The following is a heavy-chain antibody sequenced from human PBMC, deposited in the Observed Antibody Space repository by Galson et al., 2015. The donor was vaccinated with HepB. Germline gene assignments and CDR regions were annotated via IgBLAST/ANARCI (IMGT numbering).Heavy chain of an antibody. Sequence: SVKVSCKASGGAFNNYVIIWVRQAPGQGLEWMGRIVPILGIANYAQKFQGRVTITADKPTSTAYMEVSSLKSEDTAVYYCAKLSPLDPRGFDIWGQGTMVSVSS. J-gene: IGHJ3*02. CDR3: AKLSPLDPRGFDI. D-gene: IGHD2-15*01. CDR1: GGAFNNYV. CDR2: IVPILGIA. V-gene: IGHV1-69*04.